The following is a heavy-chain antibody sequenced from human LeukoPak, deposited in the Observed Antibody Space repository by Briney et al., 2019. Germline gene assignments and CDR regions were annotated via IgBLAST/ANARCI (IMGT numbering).Heavy chain of an antibody. V-gene: IGHV4-39*01. Sequence: SETLSLTCTVSGGSISSSSYYWGWIRQPPGKGLEWIGSIYYSGSTYYNPSLKSRVTISVDTSKYQFSLKLGSVTAADTAVYYCARGSSGWSYYFDYWGQGTLVTVSS. CDR1: GGSISSSSYY. D-gene: IGHD6-19*01. CDR3: ARGSSGWSYYFDY. CDR2: IYYSGST. J-gene: IGHJ4*02.